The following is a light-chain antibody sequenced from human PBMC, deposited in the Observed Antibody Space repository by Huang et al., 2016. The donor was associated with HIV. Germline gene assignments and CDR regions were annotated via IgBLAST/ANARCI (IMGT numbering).Light chain of an antibody. CDR3: QQYDSSPLT. Sequence: EIVLTQSPGTLSSSPGERATLSCRASQSVSNSNLAWYQQKPGQAPRLLIYGASNRATGIPDRFSGSGSGTDFTLTISRREAEDFAMYYCQQYDSSPLTFGGGTKVEIK. V-gene: IGKV3-20*01. J-gene: IGKJ4*01. CDR1: QSVSNSN. CDR2: GAS.